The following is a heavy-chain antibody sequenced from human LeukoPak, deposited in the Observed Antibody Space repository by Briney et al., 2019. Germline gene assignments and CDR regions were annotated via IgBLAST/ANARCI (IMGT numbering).Heavy chain of an antibody. V-gene: IGHV5-51*01. Sequence: GESLKSSCKGSGYSFTSYWIGWVRQMPGKGLEWMGIIYPGDSDTRYSPSFQGQVTISADKSISTAYLQWSSLKASDTAMYYCARHPRDYDSSGYYYYYGMDVWGQGTTVTVSS. CDR2: IYPGDSDT. D-gene: IGHD3-22*01. J-gene: IGHJ6*02. CDR3: ARHPRDYDSSGYYYYYGMDV. CDR1: GYSFTSYW.